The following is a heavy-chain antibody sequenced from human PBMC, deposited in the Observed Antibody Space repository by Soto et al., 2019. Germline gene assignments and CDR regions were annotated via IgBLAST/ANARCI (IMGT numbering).Heavy chain of an antibody. V-gene: IGHV1-18*01. J-gene: IGHJ3*02. Sequence: GASVKVSCKASGYTFTSYGISWVRQAPGQGLEWMGWISAYNGNTNYAQKLQGRVTMTTDTSTSTAYMELRSLRSDDTAVYYRARDSGSLITSSGAFDIWGQGTMVTVSS. D-gene: IGHD3-10*01. CDR3: ARDSGSLITSSGAFDI. CDR1: GYTFTSYG. CDR2: ISAYNGNT.